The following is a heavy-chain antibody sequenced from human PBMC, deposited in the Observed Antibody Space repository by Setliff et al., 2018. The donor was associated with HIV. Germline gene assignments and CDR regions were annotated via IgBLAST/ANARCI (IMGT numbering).Heavy chain of an antibody. V-gene: IGHV1-46*01. D-gene: IGHD6-13*01. CDR1: GYSFTSHF. CDR3: AKEYHTEATGRRLANYFDY. CDR2: INPSDGAT. J-gene: IGHJ4*02. Sequence: ASVKVSCKTSGYSFTSHFMHWVRQAPGQGLEWMGIINPSDGATTYAGRFQGRLTMTSDTSTTTVYMEMSNLRSEDTAIYYCAKEYHTEATGRRLANYFDYWGQGTLVTAPQ.